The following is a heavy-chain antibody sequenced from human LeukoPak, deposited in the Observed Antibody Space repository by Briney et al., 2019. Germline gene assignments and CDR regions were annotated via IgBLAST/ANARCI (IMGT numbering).Heavy chain of an antibody. CDR1: GGSFSGFY. D-gene: IGHD3-3*01. J-gene: IGHJ2*01. CDR2: INHSGST. CDR3: ARHQGVVDL. V-gene: IGHV4-34*01. Sequence: SETLSLTCAVYGGSFSGFYWTWIRQPPGKGLEWIGEINHSGSTNYNPSLKSRVTIPVDTSKNQFSLKLSSVTAADTAVYYCARHQGVVDLWGRGSLVTVSS.